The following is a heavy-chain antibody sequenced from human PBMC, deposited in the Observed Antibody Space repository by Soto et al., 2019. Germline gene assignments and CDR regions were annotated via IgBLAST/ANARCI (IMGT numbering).Heavy chain of an antibody. J-gene: IGHJ5*02. CDR1: GFPFSIYS. CDR3: ARESRFLEWLSLNWFDP. CDR2: ILGSGGVT. D-gene: IGHD3-3*01. V-gene: IGHV3-48*01. Sequence: GGSLRLSCAVSGFPFSIYSMNWVRQAPGKGLEWVSYILGSGGVTAYADSVRGRFTISRDNAKNSLYLQMNSLRAEDTAVYYCARESRFLEWLSLNWFDPWGQGTLVTVSS.